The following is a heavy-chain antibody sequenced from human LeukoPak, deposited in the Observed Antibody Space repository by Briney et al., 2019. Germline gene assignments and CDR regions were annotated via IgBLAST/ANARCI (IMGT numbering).Heavy chain of an antibody. CDR3: ARVSSGSYFRYYYYYMDV. V-gene: IGHV3-74*01. Sequence: PGGSLRLSCAASGFTFSNYWMHWVRQAPGKGLVWVSRINSDGSSTSYADSVKGRFTISRDNAKNTLYLQMNSLRAEDTAVYHCARVSSGSYFRYYYYYMDVWGKGTTVTVSS. J-gene: IGHJ6*03. CDR1: GFTFSNYW. CDR2: INSDGSST. D-gene: IGHD1-26*01.